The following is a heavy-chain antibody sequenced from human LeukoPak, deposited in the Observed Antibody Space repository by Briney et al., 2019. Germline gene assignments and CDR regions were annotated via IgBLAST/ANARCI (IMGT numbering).Heavy chain of an antibody. CDR3: AKQKLDSGSGHYYFDY. J-gene: IGHJ4*02. CDR2: IHYSGTT. V-gene: IGHV4-59*01. CDR1: RGSISGSY. Sequence: SETPSLTCTVSRGSISGSYWSWLRQPPGKGLEWIGYIHYSGTTRYNPSLESRTSISVDMSKNQFSLRLSSVTAADTATYYCAKQKLDSGSGHYYFDYWGQGTLVTVSS. D-gene: IGHD2-15*01.